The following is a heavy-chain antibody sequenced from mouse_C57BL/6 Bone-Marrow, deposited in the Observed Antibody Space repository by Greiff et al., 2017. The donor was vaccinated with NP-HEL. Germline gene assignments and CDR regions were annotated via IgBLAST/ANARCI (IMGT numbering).Heavy chain of an antibody. Sequence: QVQLQQSGAELVKPGASVKLSCKASGYTFTSYWMHWVKQRPGQGLEWIGMIHPNSGSTNYNEKFKSKATLTVDKSSSTAYMQLSSLTSEDSAVYYCASGTTVEAWFAYWGQGTLVTVSA. D-gene: IGHD1-1*01. J-gene: IGHJ3*01. CDR1: GYTFTSYW. CDR3: ASGTTVEAWFAY. V-gene: IGHV1-64*01. CDR2: IHPNSGST.